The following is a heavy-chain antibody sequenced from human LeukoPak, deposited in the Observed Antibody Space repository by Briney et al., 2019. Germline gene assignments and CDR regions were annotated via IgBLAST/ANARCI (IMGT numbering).Heavy chain of an antibody. CDR1: GGSISSYY. V-gene: IGHV4-59*08. CDR2: IYYSGST. CDR3: ARHSQNGDGYNFEVFYAFDI. Sequence: SETLSLTCTVSGGSISSYYWSWIRQPPGKGLEWIGYIYYSGSTNYNPSLKSRVTISVDTSKNQFSLKLSSVTAADTAVYYCARHSQNGDGYNFEVFYAFDIWGQGTMVTVSS. D-gene: IGHD5-24*01. J-gene: IGHJ3*02.